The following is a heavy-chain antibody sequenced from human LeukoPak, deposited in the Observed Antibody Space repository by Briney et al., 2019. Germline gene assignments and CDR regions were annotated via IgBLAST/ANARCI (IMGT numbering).Heavy chain of an antibody. D-gene: IGHD3-16*02. CDR2: IIPMFGTA. CDR1: GGTFKTFA. V-gene: IGHV1-69*06. Sequence: SMKVSCMASGGTFKTFAISWVRQGPGQGLEWMGSIIPMFGTADYAQKFQGRVTITADTSTSTVFMELTSLQSEDTAVYYCARGMQGELSFFPFDHWGQGALVTVSS. J-gene: IGHJ4*02. CDR3: ARGMQGELSFFPFDH.